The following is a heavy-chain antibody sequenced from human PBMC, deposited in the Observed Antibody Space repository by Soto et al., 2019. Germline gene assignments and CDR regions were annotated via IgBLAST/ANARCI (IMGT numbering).Heavy chain of an antibody. J-gene: IGHJ6*02. CDR3: ARDTEPHRGLYDGMGV. D-gene: IGHD2-15*01. V-gene: IGHV3-33*01. CDR2: IWYDGSNK. Sequence: RCVRQTTSKGLEWVAVIWYDGSNKYYADSVKGRFTISRDNSKNTLYLQMNSLRAEDTAVYYCARDTEPHRGLYDGMGVSAQ.